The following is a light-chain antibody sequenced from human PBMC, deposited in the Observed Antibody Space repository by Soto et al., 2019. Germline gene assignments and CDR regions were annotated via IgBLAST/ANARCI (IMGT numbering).Light chain of an antibody. CDR1: QSIGTW. CDR2: KAS. J-gene: IGKJ1*01. Sequence: DIQMTQSPSTLSASVGDRVNITCRASQSIGTWLAWSQQKPGKAPKILIYKASSLGSGVPSRFSGSGSGTEFTLTISSLQPDDFATYYCQQYNTYWTFGQGTKVEIK. CDR3: QQYNTYWT. V-gene: IGKV1-5*03.